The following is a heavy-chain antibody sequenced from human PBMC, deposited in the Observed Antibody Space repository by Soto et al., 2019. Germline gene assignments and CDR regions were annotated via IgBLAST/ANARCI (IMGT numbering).Heavy chain of an antibody. J-gene: IGHJ4*02. CDR1: GFTFSSYA. CDR3: AREFTTNYFDY. CDR2: ISYDGSNK. V-gene: IGHV3-30-3*01. Sequence: QVQLVESGGGVVQPGRSLRLSCAASGFTFSSYAMHWVRQAPGKGLEWVAVISYDGSNKYYADSVKGRFTISRDNSKNTLYLQMNSLRAEDTAVYYCAREFTTNYFDYWGQGTLVTVS.